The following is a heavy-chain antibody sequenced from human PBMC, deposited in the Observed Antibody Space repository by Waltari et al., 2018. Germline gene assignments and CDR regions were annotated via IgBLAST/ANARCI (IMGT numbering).Heavy chain of an antibody. J-gene: IGHJ5*02. CDR2: ISSSSSYI. CDR3: ARDIIDGAPNWFDP. V-gene: IGHV3-21*01. Sequence: EVQLVESGGGLVKPGGSLRLSCAASGFTFSSYSMNWVRQAPGKGLEWVSSISSSSSYIYYADSVKGRFTISRDNAKNSLYLQMNSLRAEDTAVYYCARDIIDGAPNWFDPWGQGTLVTVSS. D-gene: IGHD2-8*01. CDR1: GFTFSSYS.